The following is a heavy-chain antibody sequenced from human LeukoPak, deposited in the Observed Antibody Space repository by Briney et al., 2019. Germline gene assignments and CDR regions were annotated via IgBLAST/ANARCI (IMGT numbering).Heavy chain of an antibody. V-gene: IGHV3-48*03. CDR2: ISRSGCTI. CDR1: GFRLYNDE. CDR3: VGCITTILDY. J-gene: IGHJ4*02. Sequence: GGPLRLSCAASGFRLYNDEMKGVRQAPGKGLEWVSYISRSGCTIYYADSVKGRFTISRDNAKNSLYLQMTSRRAHGTAVYNLVGCITTILDYWGQGTLVTVSS. D-gene: IGHD5-12*01.